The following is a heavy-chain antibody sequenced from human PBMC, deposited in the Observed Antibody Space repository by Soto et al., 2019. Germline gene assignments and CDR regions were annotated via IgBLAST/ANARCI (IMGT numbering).Heavy chain of an antibody. Sequence: GGSLRLSCAASGFTFSSYSMNWVRQAPGKGLEWVSSISSSSSYIYYADSVKGRFTISRDNAKNSLYLQMNSLRAEDTAVYYCARVGVLRFLEVYGMDVWGQGTTVTVSS. V-gene: IGHV3-21*01. CDR2: ISSSSSYI. J-gene: IGHJ6*02. CDR3: ARVGVLRFLEVYGMDV. D-gene: IGHD3-3*01. CDR1: GFTFSSYS.